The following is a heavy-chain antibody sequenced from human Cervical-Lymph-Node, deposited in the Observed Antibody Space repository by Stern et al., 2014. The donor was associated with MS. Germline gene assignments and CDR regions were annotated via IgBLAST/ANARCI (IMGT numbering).Heavy chain of an antibody. CDR3: ARRGMDV. Sequence: EVQLVESGAEVKKPGESLTISCKGFGYSFNIYWIAWVRQRPGKGLEWMGIIYPDDSYTGYSPSFQGQVTFSVDKSISTAYLQWSSLKPSDTATYFCARRGMDVWGQGTSVTVSS. V-gene: IGHV5-51*01. CDR2: IYPDDSYT. J-gene: IGHJ6*02. CDR1: GYSFNIYW.